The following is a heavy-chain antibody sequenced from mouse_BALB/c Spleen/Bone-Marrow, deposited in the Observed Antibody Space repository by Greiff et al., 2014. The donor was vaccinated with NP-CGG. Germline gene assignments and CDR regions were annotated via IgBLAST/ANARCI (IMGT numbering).Heavy chain of an antibody. CDR3: AGGYGNYPVYWYFDF. V-gene: IGHV1-14*01. CDR2: INPYTDGT. Sequence: VQLQQSRPELVKPGASVKMSCKASGYTFTTYVMHWVKQKPGQGLEWIGYINPYTDGTKFNEKFKGKATLTSDKSSSTAYMELSSLTTKDSAVYFCAGGYGNYPVYWYFDFWGAGSTVTVSS. J-gene: IGHJ1*01. D-gene: IGHD2-1*01. CDR1: GYTFTTYV.